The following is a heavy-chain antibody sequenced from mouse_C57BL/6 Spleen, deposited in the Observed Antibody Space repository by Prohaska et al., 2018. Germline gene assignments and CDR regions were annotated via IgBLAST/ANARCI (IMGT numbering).Heavy chain of an antibody. V-gene: IGHV1-26*01. CDR3: ARHLYGNYGAWFAY. D-gene: IGHD2-1*01. CDR2: INPNNGGT. Sequence: SVKISCKASGYTFTDYYMNWVKQSHGKSLEWIGDINPNNGGTSYNQKFKGKATLTVDKSSSTAYMELRSLTSEDSAVYYCARHLYGNYGAWFAYWGQGTLVTVSA. J-gene: IGHJ3*01. CDR1: GYTFTDYY.